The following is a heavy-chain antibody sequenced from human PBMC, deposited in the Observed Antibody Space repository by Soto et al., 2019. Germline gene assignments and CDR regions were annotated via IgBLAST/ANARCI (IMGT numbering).Heavy chain of an antibody. J-gene: IGHJ6*02. CDR1: GFTFSSYS. CDR3: ASQGGYYDIWTGPYYYYGMDV. D-gene: IGHD3-9*01. CDR2: ISSSSSTI. V-gene: IGHV3-48*02. Sequence: EVQLVESGGGLVQPGGSLRLSCAASGFTFSSYSMNWVRQAPGKGLEWVSYISSSSSTIYYADSVKGRFTISRDNANNSLYQKMNSLRDEDTVVFCCASQGGYYDIWTGPYYYYGMDVWGQGPTVTVSS.